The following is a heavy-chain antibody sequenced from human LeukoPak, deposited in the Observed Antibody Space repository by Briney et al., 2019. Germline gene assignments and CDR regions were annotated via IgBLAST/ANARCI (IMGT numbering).Heavy chain of an antibody. CDR2: IYYSGST. J-gene: IGHJ6*03. CDR1: GGSISSYY. CDR3: ARDRSGGSGRYYYYYMDV. Sequence: SETLSLTYTVSGGSISSYYWSWIRQPPGKGLEWIGHIYYSGSTNYNPSLKSRVTISVDTSKNQFSLKLSSVTAADTAFYYCARDRSGGSGRYYYYYMDVWGKGTTVTVSS. D-gene: IGHD6-19*01. V-gene: IGHV4-59*01.